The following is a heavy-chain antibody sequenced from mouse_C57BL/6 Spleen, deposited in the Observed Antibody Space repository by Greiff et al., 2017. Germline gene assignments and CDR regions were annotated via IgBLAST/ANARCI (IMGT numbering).Heavy chain of an antibody. V-gene: IGHV5-6*01. D-gene: IGHD3-1*01. CDR2: ISSGGSYT. CDR1: GFTFSSYG. J-gene: IGHJ2*02. Sequence: EVNLVESGGDLVKPGGSLKLSCAASGFTFSSYGMSWVRQTPDKRLEWVATISSGGSYTYYPDSVKGRFTISRDNAKNTLYLQMSSLKSEDTAMYYCARGYEDYFDYWGQGTSLTVSS. CDR3: ARGYEDYFDY.